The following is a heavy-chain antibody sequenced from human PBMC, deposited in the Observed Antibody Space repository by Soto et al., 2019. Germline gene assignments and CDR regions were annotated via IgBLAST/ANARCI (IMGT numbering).Heavy chain of an antibody. Sequence: PGGSLRLSCAASGFPFSSYGMHWVRKAPGKGLEWVAVIWYDGSNKYYADSVKGRFTISRDNSKNTLYLQMNSLRDEDTAVYYCARPGGDYTMGLHDFDYWGKGTLVTVSS. D-gene: IGHD4-17*01. J-gene: IGHJ4*02. CDR2: IWYDGSNK. CDR1: GFPFSSYG. V-gene: IGHV3-33*01. CDR3: ARPGGDYTMGLHDFDY.